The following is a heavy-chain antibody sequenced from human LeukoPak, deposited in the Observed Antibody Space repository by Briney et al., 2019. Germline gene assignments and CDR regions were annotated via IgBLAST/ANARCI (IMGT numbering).Heavy chain of an antibody. D-gene: IGHD6-19*01. CDR3: ARSGRFLLVAGTSELEYFDY. CDR1: GYTFTSYG. V-gene: IGHV1-2*02. CDR2: INPNSGGT. J-gene: IGHJ4*02. Sequence: GASVKVSCKASGYTFTSYGISWVRQAPGQGLEWMGWINPNSGGTNYAQKFQGRVTMTRDTSISTAYMELSRLRSDDTAVYYCARSGRFLLVAGTSELEYFDYWGQGTLVTVSS.